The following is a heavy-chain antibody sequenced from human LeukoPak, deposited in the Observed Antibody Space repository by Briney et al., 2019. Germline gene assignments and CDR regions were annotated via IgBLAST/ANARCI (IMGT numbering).Heavy chain of an antibody. J-gene: IGHJ4*02. CDR1: GFTFSSYG. CDR2: ISYDGSNK. D-gene: IGHD6-13*01. V-gene: IGHV3-30*18. Sequence: PWGSLRLSCAASGFTFSSYGMHWVRQAPGKGLEWVAVISYDGSNKYYADSVKGRFTISRDNSKNTLCLQMNSLRAEDTAVYYCANSDPVDEQLFDYWGQGTLVTVSS. CDR3: ANSDPVDEQLFDY.